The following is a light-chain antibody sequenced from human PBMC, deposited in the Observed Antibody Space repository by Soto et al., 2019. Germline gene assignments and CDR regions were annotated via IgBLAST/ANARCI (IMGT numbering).Light chain of an antibody. CDR1: LSVSGD. CDR3: HQYNTWPLT. CDR2: RAF. J-gene: IGKJ4*01. V-gene: IGKV3-15*01. Sequence: EIVMTQSPDPLSVSPGERVTLSCRASLSVSGDLAWYQQKPGQPPRLLIYRAFTRATGLSARFSGSGFGTEFTLNISSLQAEDFAVYYCHQYNTWPLTFGGGTTVEIK.